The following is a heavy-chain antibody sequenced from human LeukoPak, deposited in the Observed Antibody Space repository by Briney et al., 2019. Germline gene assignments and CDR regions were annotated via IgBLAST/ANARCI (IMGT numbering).Heavy chain of an antibody. J-gene: IGHJ3*02. Sequence: GGSLRLSCAASGFTVNTNHMHWVRQAPGKGLEWVAFIRYDGSNKYYADSVKGRFTISRDNSKNTLYLQMNSLRAEDTAVYYCAKDLAEVDTAMVKVRDDAFDIWGQGTMVTVSS. CDR1: GFTVNTNH. V-gene: IGHV3-30*02. D-gene: IGHD5-18*01. CDR2: IRYDGSNK. CDR3: AKDLAEVDTAMVKVRDDAFDI.